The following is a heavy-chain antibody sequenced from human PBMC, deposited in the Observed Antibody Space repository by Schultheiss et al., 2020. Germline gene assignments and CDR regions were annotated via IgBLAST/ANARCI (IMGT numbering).Heavy chain of an antibody. CDR2: IYYSGST. V-gene: IGHV4-39*07. D-gene: IGHD3-10*01. J-gene: IGHJ6*02. CDR3: ARVLTYSYGSGRRYYHSGMDV. CDR1: GGSISSSSYY. Sequence: SETLSLTCTVSGGSISSSSYYWGWIRQPPGKGLEWIGSIYYSGSTYYNPSLKSRVTISVDTSKNQISLKLSSVTAADTAVVYCARVLTYSYGSGRRYYHSGMDVWGQGTTVTVSS.